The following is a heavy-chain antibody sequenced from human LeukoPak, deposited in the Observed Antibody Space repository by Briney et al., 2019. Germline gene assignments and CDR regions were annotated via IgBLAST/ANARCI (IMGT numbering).Heavy chain of an antibody. CDR1: GGSFSGYY. CDR3: ARGGRYRIYYMDV. CDR2: IYSSGST. V-gene: IGHV4-59*10. D-gene: IGHD3-9*01. Sequence: PSETLSLTCAVYGGSFSGYYWSWIRQPAGKGLEWIGRIYSSGSTSYNPSLKSRVTMSVDTSKNQFSLKLSSVTAEDTAVYYCARGGRYRIYYMDVWGKGTTVTISS. J-gene: IGHJ6*03.